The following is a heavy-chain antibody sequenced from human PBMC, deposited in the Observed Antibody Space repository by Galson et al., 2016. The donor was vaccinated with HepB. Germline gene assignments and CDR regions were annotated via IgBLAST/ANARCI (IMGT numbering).Heavy chain of an antibody. D-gene: IGHD6-13*01. CDR1: GFTFRSHS. CDR3: ARGSRLDSSSWFDY. V-gene: IGHV3-48*02. J-gene: IGHJ5*01. CDR2: ISGSSDAI. Sequence: SLRLSCAASGFTFRSHSMNWVRQAPGRGLEWVSYISGSSDAIHYADSVRGRFTVSRDNAKNSLFVQMNSLRDEDMAVYYCARGSRLDSSSWFDYWGQGTLVTVSS.